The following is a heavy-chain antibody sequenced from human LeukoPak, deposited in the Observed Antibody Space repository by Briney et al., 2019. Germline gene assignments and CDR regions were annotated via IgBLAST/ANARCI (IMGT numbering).Heavy chain of an antibody. J-gene: IGHJ4*02. CDR3: ARDWVAIVVVTASLGGFDC. D-gene: IGHD2-21*02. V-gene: IGHV3-30*03. CDR1: RFTFNRYG. Sequence: GGPLRLSCTASRFTFNRYGMHWVRQAPGKGLEWVAVISYDGTNKYYADSVKGRFTISRDNSKNTLYLQMNSLRAEDTAGHYCARDWVAIVVVTASLGGFDCWGQGALVTASS. CDR2: ISYDGTNK.